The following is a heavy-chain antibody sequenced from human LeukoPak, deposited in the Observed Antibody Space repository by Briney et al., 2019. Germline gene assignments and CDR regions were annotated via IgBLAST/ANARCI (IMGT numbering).Heavy chain of an antibody. D-gene: IGHD3-22*01. J-gene: IGHJ3*02. V-gene: IGHV1-58*02. CDR1: GFTFTSSA. CDR2: IVVGSGNT. Sequence: TSVKVSCKASGFTFTSSAMQWVRQARRQRLEWIGWIVVGSGNTNYAQKFQERVTITRDMSTSTAYMELSSLRYEDTAVYYCAAENYDSSGYAFDIWGQGTMVTVSS. CDR3: AAENYDSSGYAFDI.